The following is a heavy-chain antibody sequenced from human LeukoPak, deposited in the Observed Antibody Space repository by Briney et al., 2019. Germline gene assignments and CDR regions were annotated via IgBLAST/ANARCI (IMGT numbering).Heavy chain of an antibody. V-gene: IGHV3-74*01. Sequence: GGSLRLSCAASGFTFSSYWMHWVRQAPGKGLVWVSRINSDGSTTSYTDSVKGRFTIPRDSPKTTLYLKMNSPSDEDTDVYYCARARIAAGLIDYWGRGTLVTVSS. CDR2: INSDGSTT. CDR1: GFTFSSYW. D-gene: IGHD6-13*01. CDR3: ARARIAAGLIDY. J-gene: IGHJ4*02.